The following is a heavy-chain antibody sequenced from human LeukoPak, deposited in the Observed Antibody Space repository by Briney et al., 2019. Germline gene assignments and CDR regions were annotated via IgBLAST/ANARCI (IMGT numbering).Heavy chain of an antibody. CDR1: GGSFSGYY. Sequence: PSETLSLTCAVYGGSFSGYYWSWIRQPPGKGLEWIGEINHSGSTNYNPSLKSRVTISVDTSKNQFSLKLSSVTAADTAVYYCASPLYGSGFVSTDYWGQGTLVTVSS. CDR2: INHSGST. J-gene: IGHJ4*02. V-gene: IGHV4-34*01. CDR3: ASPLYGSGFVSTDY. D-gene: IGHD3-10*01.